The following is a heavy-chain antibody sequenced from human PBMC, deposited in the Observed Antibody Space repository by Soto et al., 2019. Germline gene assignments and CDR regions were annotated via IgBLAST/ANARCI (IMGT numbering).Heavy chain of an antibody. V-gene: IGHV1-18*01. J-gene: IGHJ4*02. CDR2: ISAYNGNT. CDR3: ARDPSYSSSWFDFDY. CDR1: GYTFTSYG. D-gene: IGHD6-13*01. Sequence: QVQLVQSGGEVKKPGASVKVSCKASGYTFTSYGISWVRQAPGQGLEWMGWISAYNGNTNYAQKLQGRVTMTTDTSTSKGYMELRSLRSDETAVYYCARDPSYSSSWFDFDYWGQGTLVTVSS.